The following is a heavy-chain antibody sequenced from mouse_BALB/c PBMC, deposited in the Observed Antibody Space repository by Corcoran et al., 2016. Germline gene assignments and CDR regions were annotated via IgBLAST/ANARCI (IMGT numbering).Heavy chain of an antibody. J-gene: IGHJ2*01. CDR1: GYTFSSYW. CDR3: ANWDYFDY. CDR2: ILPGSGST. V-gene: IGHV1-9*01. D-gene: IGHD4-1*01. Sequence: QVQLQQSGAELMKPGASVKISCKATGYTFSSYWIEWVKQRPGHGLEWIGEILPGSGSTNYNEKFKGKATFTADTSSNTAYMQLSSLTSEDSAVYYGANWDYFDYWGQGTTLTVSS.